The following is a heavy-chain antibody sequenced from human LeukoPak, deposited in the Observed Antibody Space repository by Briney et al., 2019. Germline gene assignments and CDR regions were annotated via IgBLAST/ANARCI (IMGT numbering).Heavy chain of an antibody. V-gene: IGHV1-2*06. CDR3: AASIALTGNFFDY. D-gene: IGHD6-19*01. Sequence: ASVKVSCKTSGYTFTGCYMHWVRQAPGQGLEWMGRINPKSGGTDYAQKFQGRVTMTRDTSISTAYMELSRLRSDDTAVYYCAASIALTGNFFDYWGQGTLVTVSS. CDR2: INPKSGGT. J-gene: IGHJ4*02. CDR1: GYTFTGCY.